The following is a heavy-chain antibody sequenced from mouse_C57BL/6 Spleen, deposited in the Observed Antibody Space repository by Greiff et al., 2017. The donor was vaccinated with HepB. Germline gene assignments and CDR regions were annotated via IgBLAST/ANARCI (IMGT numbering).Heavy chain of an antibody. J-gene: IGHJ1*03. Sequence: QVQLQQSGAELARPGASVKLSCKASGYTFTSYGISWVKQRTGQGLEWIGEIYPRSGNTYYNEKFKGKATLTADKSSSTAYMELRSLTSEDSAVYFCARGPAITTVVATDWYFDVWGTGTTVTVSS. CDR3: ARGPAITTVVATDWYFDV. CDR1: GYTFTSYG. D-gene: IGHD1-1*01. V-gene: IGHV1-81*01. CDR2: IYPRSGNT.